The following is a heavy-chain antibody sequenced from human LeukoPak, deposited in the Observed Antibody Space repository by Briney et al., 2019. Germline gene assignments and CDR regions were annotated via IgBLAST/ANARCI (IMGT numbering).Heavy chain of an antibody. CDR3: ARGLRGGGSCSIDY. CDR2: INHSGNT. D-gene: IGHD2-15*01. Sequence: SETLSLTCAVYGGSFSGYYWSWIRQPPGKGLEWIGEINHSGNTNYNPSLKSRVTISVDTSKNQFSLKLSSVTAADTAVYYCARGLRGGGSCSIDYWGQGILVTVSS. CDR1: GGSFSGYY. J-gene: IGHJ4*02. V-gene: IGHV4-34*01.